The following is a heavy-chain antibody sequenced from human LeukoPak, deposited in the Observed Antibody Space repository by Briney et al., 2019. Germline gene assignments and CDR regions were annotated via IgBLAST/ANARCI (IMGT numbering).Heavy chain of an antibody. CDR2: IYSGGST. D-gene: IGHD3-10*01. V-gene: IGHV3-53*01. CDR3: ARVTPQPSYYNFYYYYYYMDV. Sequence: GGSLRLSCAASGFTVSSNYMCWVRQAPGKGLEWVSVIYSGGSTYYADSVKGRFTISRDNSKNTLYLQMNSLRAEDTAVYYCARVTPQPSYYNFYYYYYYMDVWGKGTTVTVS. J-gene: IGHJ6*03. CDR1: GFTVSSNY.